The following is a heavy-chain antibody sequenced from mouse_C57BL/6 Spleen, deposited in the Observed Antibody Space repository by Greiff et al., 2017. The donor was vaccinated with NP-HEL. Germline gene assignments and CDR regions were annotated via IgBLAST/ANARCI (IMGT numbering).Heavy chain of an antibody. CDR1: GFTFSSYA. D-gene: IGHD1-1*01. J-gene: IGHJ4*01. CDR2: ISDGGSYT. CDR3: ARVSDYYGSNYYAMDY. V-gene: IGHV5-4*03. Sequence: EVKLVESGGGLVKPGGSLKLSCAASGFTFSSYAMSWVRQTPEKRLEWVATISDGGSYTYYPDNVKGRFTISRDNAKHNLYLQMSHLKSEDTAMYYCARVSDYYGSNYYAMDYWGQGTSVTVSS.